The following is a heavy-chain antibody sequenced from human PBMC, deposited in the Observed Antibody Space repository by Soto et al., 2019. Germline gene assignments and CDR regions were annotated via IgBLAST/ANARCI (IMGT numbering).Heavy chain of an antibody. V-gene: IGHV3-21*01. CDR1: GFTFSSYS. D-gene: IGHD4-17*01. Sequence: GGSLRLSCAASGFTFSSYSMNWVRQAPGKGLEWVSSIRSSSSYIYYADSVKGRFTISRDNAKNSLYLQMNSLRAKDTAVYYCASDFSDYGSSDAFDIWGQGTMVTVSS. CDR3: ASDFSDYGSSDAFDI. J-gene: IGHJ3*02. CDR2: IRSSSSYI.